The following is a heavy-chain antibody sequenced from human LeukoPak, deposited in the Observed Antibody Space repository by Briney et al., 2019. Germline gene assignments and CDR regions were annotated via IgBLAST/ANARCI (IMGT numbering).Heavy chain of an antibody. Sequence: PGGSLRLSCAASGFTFSNYDMHWVRQAPGKGLEWVAVISYDGSNKYYADSVKGRFTISRDNSKKTLYLQMNSLRVEDTAVYYCARDASGYSSNWETFYFQHWGQGTLVTVSS. CDR1: GFTFSNYD. V-gene: IGHV3-30-3*01. D-gene: IGHD6-13*01. J-gene: IGHJ1*01. CDR2: ISYDGSNK. CDR3: ARDASGYSSNWETFYFQH.